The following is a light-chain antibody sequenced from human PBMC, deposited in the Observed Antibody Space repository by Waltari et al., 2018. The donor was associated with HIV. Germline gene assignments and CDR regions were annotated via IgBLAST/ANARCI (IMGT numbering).Light chain of an antibody. CDR1: QSLLHSNGYHY. J-gene: IGKJ1*01. CDR2: LGS. CDR3: MQALQAPLT. V-gene: IGKV2-28*01. Sequence: EIVMTQSPLSLPVAPGEPASISCKSSQSLLHSNGYHYFDWYLQKPGQSPQLLIYLGSNRASGVPDRFSASRSGTDFTLKISRVEPEDVGVYYCMQALQAPLTFGQGTMVEVK.